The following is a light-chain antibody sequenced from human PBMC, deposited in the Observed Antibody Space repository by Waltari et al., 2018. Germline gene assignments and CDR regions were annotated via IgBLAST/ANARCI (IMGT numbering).Light chain of an antibody. CDR2: EVS. CDR1: SSDLGAYTH. V-gene: IGLV2-14*01. CDR3: TSFTSSATWV. Sequence: QSALTQPASVSGSPGQSITISCSGTSSDLGAYTHVPWYQQHPGKAPKLMIYEVSNRPSGVSNRFSGSKSGNTASLTISGLQADDESHYYCTSFTSSATWVFGGGTKVTVL. J-gene: IGLJ3*02.